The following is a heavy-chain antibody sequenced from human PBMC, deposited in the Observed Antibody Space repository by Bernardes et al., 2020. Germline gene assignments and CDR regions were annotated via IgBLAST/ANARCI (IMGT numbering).Heavy chain of an antibody. Sequence: GGSLRLSCDASGFTFTSLALSWARQAPGKGLEWVSHINPRGNSSDYADSVKGRFFISRDNSKNTMFLQMNSLRAEDTGVYYCGTSDSSSWWAEGRFGHWGQGVLVTVSS. V-gene: IGHV3-23*01. CDR1: GFTFTSLA. CDR3: GTSDSSSWWAEGRFGH. CDR2: INPRGNSS. D-gene: IGHD3-22*01. J-gene: IGHJ4*02.